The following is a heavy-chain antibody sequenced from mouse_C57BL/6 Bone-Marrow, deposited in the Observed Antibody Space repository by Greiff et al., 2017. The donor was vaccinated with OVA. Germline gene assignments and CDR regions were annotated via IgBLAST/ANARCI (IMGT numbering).Heavy chain of an antibody. J-gene: IGHJ3*01. CDR2: IDPSDSYT. V-gene: IGHV1-69*01. CDR3: AREGYYGSSPWFAY. Sequence: QVQLQQPGAELVMPGASVKLSCKASGYTFTSYWMHWVKQRPGQGLEWIGEIDPSDSYTNYNQKFKGKSTLTVDKSSSTAYMQLSSRTSEDSAVYYCAREGYYGSSPWFAYWGQGTLVTVSA. D-gene: IGHD1-1*01. CDR1: GYTFTSYW.